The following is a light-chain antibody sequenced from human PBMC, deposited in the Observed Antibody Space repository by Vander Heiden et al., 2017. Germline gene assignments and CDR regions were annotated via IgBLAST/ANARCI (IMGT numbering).Light chain of an antibody. CDR3: CSYAGSFRV. Sequence: QSALTQPRSVSGSPGQSVTISCPGTSSDVGGYNYVSWYQQHPGKAPKLMIYDGNKRPSGVPDRFSGSKSDNTASLTISGLQAEDEADYYCCSYAGSFRVFGTGTKVTVL. CDR2: DGN. J-gene: IGLJ1*01. V-gene: IGLV2-11*01. CDR1: SSDVGGYNY.